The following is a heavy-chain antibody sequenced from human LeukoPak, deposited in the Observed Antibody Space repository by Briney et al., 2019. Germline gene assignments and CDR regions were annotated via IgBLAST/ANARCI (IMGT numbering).Heavy chain of an antibody. CDR2: ISGSGGST. V-gene: IGHV3-23*01. J-gene: IGHJ3*02. Sequence: PGGSLRLSCAASGFTFSSYGMSWVRQAPGKGLEWVSAISGSGGSTYYADSVKGRFTISRDNSKNTLYLQMNSLRAEDTAVYYCAKCNPTYYYDSSGYYSDAFDIWGQGTMVTVSS. D-gene: IGHD3-22*01. CDR1: GFTFSSYG. CDR3: AKCNPTYYYDSSGYYSDAFDI.